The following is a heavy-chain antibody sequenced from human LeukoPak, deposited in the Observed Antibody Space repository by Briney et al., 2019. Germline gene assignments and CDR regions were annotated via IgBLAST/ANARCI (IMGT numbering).Heavy chain of an antibody. V-gene: IGHV4-4*07. J-gene: IGHJ5*02. CDR3: ARDFSSKNWFDT. CDR2: VYSNGNT. CDR1: GDSVSTYS. Sequence: SETLSLTCTVFGDSVSTYSWSWIRQPAGGGLEWIGRVYSNGNTNYNPSLKSRVTLSTDRSKNQVSLKLTSVTAADTATYYCARDFSSKNWFDTWGQGTLVTVSS. D-gene: IGHD2/OR15-2a*01.